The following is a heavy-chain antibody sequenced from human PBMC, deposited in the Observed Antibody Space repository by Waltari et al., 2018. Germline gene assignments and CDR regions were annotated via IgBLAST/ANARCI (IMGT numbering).Heavy chain of an antibody. CDR2: IHPSGRN. V-gene: IGHV4-4*02. D-gene: IGHD2-15*01. Sequence: QLQLQESGPGLVKPSGTLSLTCRVSGDSMFTNNWWSWVRQSPVKGLEWIGQIHPSGRNNVNPSLEIRVTISLDTANNQFSLKLASTTAADTAVYYCARDRGRGLYLDSWGQGTLVTVSP. J-gene: IGHJ5*01. CDR3: ARDRGRGLYLDS. CDR1: GDSMFTNNW.